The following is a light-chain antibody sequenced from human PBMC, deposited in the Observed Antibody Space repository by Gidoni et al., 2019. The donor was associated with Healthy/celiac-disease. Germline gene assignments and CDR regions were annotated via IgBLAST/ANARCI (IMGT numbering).Light chain of an antibody. Sequence: QSVLTQPPSASGTPGQRVTISCSGSSSNLGSNYVYWYPQLPGTAPKLLIYRNNQRPSGVPDRFSGSKSGTSASLAISGLRSEDEADYYCAAWDDSLSGPVFGGGTKLTV. V-gene: IGLV1-47*01. CDR3: AAWDDSLSGPV. CDR2: RNN. J-gene: IGLJ3*02. CDR1: SSNLGSNY.